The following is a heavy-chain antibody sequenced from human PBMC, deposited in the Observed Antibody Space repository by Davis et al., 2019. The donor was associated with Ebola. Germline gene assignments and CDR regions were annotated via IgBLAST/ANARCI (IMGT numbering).Heavy chain of an antibody. D-gene: IGHD3-16*02. J-gene: IGHJ4*02. CDR1: GYTFTSYG. Sequence: AASVKVSCKASGYTFTSYGISWVRQAPGQGLEWMGWISAYNGNTNYAQKLQGRVTMTTDTSASTAYMELSSLRSEDTAVYYCARELGGVIVLSFDYWGQGTLVTVSS. CDR3: ARELGGVIVLSFDY. CDR2: ISAYNGNT. V-gene: IGHV1-18*01.